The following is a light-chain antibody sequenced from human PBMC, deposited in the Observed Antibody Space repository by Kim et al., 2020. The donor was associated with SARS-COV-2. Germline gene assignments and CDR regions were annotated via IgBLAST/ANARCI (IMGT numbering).Light chain of an antibody. CDR3: LQHNVYPLT. CDR2: AAS. V-gene: IGKV1-17*03. Sequence: ASIGDRVTITCRASQAISNYLAWFQQKPGKGPKRLIYAASSLQGGVPSRFSGSGSGTEFTLTISSLQPEDFATYFCLQHNVYPLTFGGGTKVEIK. CDR1: QAISNY. J-gene: IGKJ4*01.